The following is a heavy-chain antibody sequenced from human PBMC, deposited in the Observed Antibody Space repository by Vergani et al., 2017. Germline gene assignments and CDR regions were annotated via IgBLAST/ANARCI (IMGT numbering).Heavy chain of an antibody. D-gene: IGHD2-15*01. CDR2: IKSKTDGGTT. CDR3: TTAWVAFAATVAMYI. V-gene: IGHV3-15*01. Sequence: EVQLVESGGGLVKPGGSLRLSCAASGFTFSNAWMSWVRQAPGKGLEWVGRIKSKTDGGTTDYAAPVKGRITISRDDTKNTLYLQMNSLKTEVTAVYYCTTAWVAFAATVAMYIWSRGRMV. CDR1: GFTFSNAW. J-gene: IGHJ3*02.